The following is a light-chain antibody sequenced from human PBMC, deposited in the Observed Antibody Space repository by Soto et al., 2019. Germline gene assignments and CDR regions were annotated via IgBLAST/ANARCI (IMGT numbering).Light chain of an antibody. J-gene: IGKJ1*01. V-gene: IGKV3-11*01. CDR2: DAS. Sequence: EIVVTQSPATLSLSPGERATLSCRASQSVSSYLAWYQQKPGQAPRLLIYDASNSATGIPARFSGSGSGTDFTLTISSLEPEDFAVYYCQQYNNWPVFGQGTKVDIK. CDR1: QSVSSY. CDR3: QQYNNWPV.